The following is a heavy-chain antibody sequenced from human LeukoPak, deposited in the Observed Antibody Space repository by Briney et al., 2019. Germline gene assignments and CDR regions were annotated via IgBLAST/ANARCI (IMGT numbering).Heavy chain of an antibody. D-gene: IGHD4-17*01. CDR1: GGSINNYY. J-gene: IGHJ4*02. Sequence: PSETLSLTCTVSGGSINNYYWSWIRQPPGKGLEWIGYIYYRGSPNYNPSLKSRVTFSVDTSKNQFSLKLNSVTAADTAVYYCARGGDYGDLRYFDYWGQGTLVTVSS. CDR3: ARGGDYGDLRYFDY. CDR2: IYYRGSP. V-gene: IGHV4-59*01.